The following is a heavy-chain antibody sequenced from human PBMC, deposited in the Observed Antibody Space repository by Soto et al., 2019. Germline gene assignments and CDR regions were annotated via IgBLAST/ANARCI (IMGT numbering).Heavy chain of an antibody. CDR1: GYTFTSYG. Sequence: GASVKVSCKASGYTFTSYGISWVRQAPGQGLEWMGWISAYNGNTNYAQKLQGRVTMTTDTSTSTAYMELRSLRSDDTAVYYCAREFCSWYSVSPCSWLFDPWGQGTLVTVSS. CDR2: ISAYNGNT. D-gene: IGHD6-13*01. J-gene: IGHJ5*02. CDR3: AREFCSWYSVSPCSWLFDP. V-gene: IGHV1-18*01.